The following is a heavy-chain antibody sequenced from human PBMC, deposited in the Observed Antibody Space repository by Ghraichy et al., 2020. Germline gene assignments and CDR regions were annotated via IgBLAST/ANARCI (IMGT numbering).Heavy chain of an antibody. V-gene: IGHV3-33*01. Sequence: GGSLRLSCAASGFTFSSYGMHWVRQAPGKGLEWVAVIWYDGSNKYYADSVKGRFTISRDNSKNTLYLQMNSLRAEDTAVYYCARDGPTSTLGSGFDPWGQGTLVTVSS. CDR3: ARDGPTSTLGSGFDP. CDR2: IWYDGSNK. D-gene: IGHD6-25*01. J-gene: IGHJ5*02. CDR1: GFTFSSYG.